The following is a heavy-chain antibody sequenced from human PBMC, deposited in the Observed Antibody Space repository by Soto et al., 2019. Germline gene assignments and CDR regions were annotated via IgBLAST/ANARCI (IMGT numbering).Heavy chain of an antibody. CDR2: ASHPGGT. CDR1: GGSFSGWH. CDR3: ARSRNLDV. Sequence: QVQVQQWGAGLLKFSETLSLTCAVNGGSFSGWHWNWIRQPPGKGLEGIGEASHPGGTNYNPSLESRVTISVDRSRNQLSLKLTSVSAADTAVYYCARSRNLDVWGTGTTVIVSS. J-gene: IGHJ6*04. V-gene: IGHV4-34*01.